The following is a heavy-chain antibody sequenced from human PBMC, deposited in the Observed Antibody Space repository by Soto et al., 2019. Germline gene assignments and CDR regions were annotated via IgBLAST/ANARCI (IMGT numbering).Heavy chain of an antibody. V-gene: IGHV4-34*01. D-gene: IGHD2-15*01. Sequence: SETLSLTCAVYGGSFSGYYWSWIRQPPGKGLEWIGEINHSGSTNYNPSLKSRVTVSIDTSKNQFSLKLSSVTAADTAVYYCARQSLDCSGGSCYTYYFYYWSQGTLVTVSS. J-gene: IGHJ4*02. CDR1: GGSFSGYY. CDR3: ARQSLDCSGGSCYTYYFYY. CDR2: INHSGST.